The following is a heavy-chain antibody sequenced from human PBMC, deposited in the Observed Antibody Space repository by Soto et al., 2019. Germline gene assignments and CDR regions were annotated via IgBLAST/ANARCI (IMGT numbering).Heavy chain of an antibody. J-gene: IGHJ4*02. V-gene: IGHV2-26*01. Sequence: QVTLKEAGPVLVKPTETLTLTCTVSGFSLNTDGMGVSWIRQPPGKALEWLAQIFSSDDKSYSASLKSRLSISKDSSGSQVVLSVTTMDPVDTATYYCARIRGYDSLVPVDYWGQGILVTVSS. CDR2: IFSSDDK. CDR3: ARIRGYDSLVPVDY. D-gene: IGHD5-12*01. CDR1: GFSLNTDGMG.